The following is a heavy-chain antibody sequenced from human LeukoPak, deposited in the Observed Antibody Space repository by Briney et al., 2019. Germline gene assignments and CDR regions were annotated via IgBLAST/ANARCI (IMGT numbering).Heavy chain of an antibody. D-gene: IGHD3-10*01. CDR3: AKLGFGETSDY. Sequence: GGSLRLSCAASGFTFSNYGMHWVRQAPGMGLEWVAFVRSDGSNKYYADSVKGRFTISRDNSKNTLSLQMNSLRAEDTAVYYCAKLGFGETSDYWGQGTLVTVSS. V-gene: IGHV3-30*02. J-gene: IGHJ4*02. CDR1: GFTFSNYG. CDR2: VRSDGSNK.